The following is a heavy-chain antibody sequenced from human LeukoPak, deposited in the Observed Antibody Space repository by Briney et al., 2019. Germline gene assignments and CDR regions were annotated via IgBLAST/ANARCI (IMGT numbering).Heavy chain of an antibody. D-gene: IGHD3-10*01. CDR1: GYTFTSYD. J-gene: IGHJ6*03. CDR2: RNPNSGNT. Sequence: ASVKVSCKASGYTFTSYDINWVRQATGQGLEWMGWRNPNSGNTGYAQKFQGRVTMTRNTSISTAYMELSSLRSEDTAVYYCARVGYYGSGSYLSYYYYMDVWGKGTTVTVSS. CDR3: ARVGYYGSGSYLSYYYYMDV. V-gene: IGHV1-8*01.